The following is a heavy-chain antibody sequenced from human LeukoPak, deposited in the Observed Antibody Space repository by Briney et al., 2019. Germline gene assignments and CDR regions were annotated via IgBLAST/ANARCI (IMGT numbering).Heavy chain of an antibody. Sequence: PSETLSLTCTVSGGSISSGSYYWSWIRQPAGKRLEWIGRIYTSGSTNYNPSLKSRVTISVDTSKNQFSLKLSSVTAADTAVYYCARDQGYCSSTSCHYYMDVWGKGTTVTVSS. V-gene: IGHV4-61*02. D-gene: IGHD2-2*01. CDR3: ARDQGYCSSTSCHYYMDV. CDR2: IYTSGST. CDR1: GGSISSGSYY. J-gene: IGHJ6*03.